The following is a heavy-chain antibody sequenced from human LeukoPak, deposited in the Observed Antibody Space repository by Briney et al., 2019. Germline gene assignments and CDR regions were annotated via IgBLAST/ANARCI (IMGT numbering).Heavy chain of an antibody. D-gene: IGHD3-22*01. J-gene: IGHJ4*02. CDR1: GYTFTSYA. CDR3: ARVVEGYYDSSGYERYFDY. CDR2: INAGNGNT. V-gene: IGHV1-3*01. Sequence: ASVKVSCKASGYTFTSYAMHWVRQAPGQRLEWMGWINAGNGNTKYSQKFQSRATITRDTSASTAYMELSSLRSEDTAVYYCARVVEGYYDSSGYERYFDYWGQGTLVTVSS.